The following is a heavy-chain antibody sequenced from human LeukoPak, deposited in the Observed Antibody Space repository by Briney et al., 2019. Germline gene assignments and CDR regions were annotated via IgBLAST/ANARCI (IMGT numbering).Heavy chain of an antibody. D-gene: IGHD2-8*01. CDR3: ARRSFYYSTTGGGDF. CDR1: GFTFSSYS. CDR2: ISSSSSYI. Sequence: PGGSLRLSCAASGFTFSSYSMNWVRQAPGKGLEWVSSISSSSSYIYYADSVKGRFTISRDNAKNSLYLQMNSLRAEDTAVYYCARRSFYYSTTGGGDFWGQGTLVTVSS. V-gene: IGHV3-21*01. J-gene: IGHJ4*02.